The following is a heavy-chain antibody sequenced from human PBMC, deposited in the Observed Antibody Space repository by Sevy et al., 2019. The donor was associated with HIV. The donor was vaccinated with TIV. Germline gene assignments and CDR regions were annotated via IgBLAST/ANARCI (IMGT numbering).Heavy chain of an antibody. CDR2: ISYDGSNK. Sequence: GGSLRLSCAASGFTFSSYAMHWVRQAPGKGLEWVAVISYDGSNKYYADSVKGRFTISRDNSKNTLNLQMNSLRAEDTAVYYCAREREVYSNYGKYYDYGMDVWGQGTTVTVSS. V-gene: IGHV3-30*04. CDR3: AREREVYSNYGKYYDYGMDV. CDR1: GFTFSSYA. D-gene: IGHD4-4*01. J-gene: IGHJ6*02.